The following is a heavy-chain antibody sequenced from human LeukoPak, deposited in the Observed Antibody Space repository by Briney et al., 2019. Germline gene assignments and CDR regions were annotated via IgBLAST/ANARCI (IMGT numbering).Heavy chain of an antibody. D-gene: IGHD3-10*01. CDR2: INSDGSRT. CDR1: GFPFSTSW. V-gene: IGHV3-74*01. Sequence: GGSLRLSCAASGFPFSTSWMHWVRQAPGKGLVWVSRINSDGSRTTYADSVKGRITISRDNAKNTLYLQMNSLRAEDTAVYYCSRGFPFDPWGQGTLATVSS. CDR3: SRGFPFDP. J-gene: IGHJ5*02.